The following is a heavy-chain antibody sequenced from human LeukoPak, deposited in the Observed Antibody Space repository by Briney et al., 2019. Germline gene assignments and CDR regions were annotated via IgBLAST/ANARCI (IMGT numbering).Heavy chain of an antibody. J-gene: IGHJ4*02. CDR2: INSDGSST. D-gene: IGHD2-15*01. V-gene: IGHV3-74*01. CDR3: ASPPLYCIGGSCYSYFDY. Sequence: GGSLRLSCVAAGFTFSNYWMHWVRQVPGKGLVWVSRINSDGSSTTCADSVKGRFTISRDNAKNTLYLQMNSLRAEDTAVYYCASPPLYCIGGSCYSYFDYWGQGTLVTVSS. CDR1: GFTFSNYW.